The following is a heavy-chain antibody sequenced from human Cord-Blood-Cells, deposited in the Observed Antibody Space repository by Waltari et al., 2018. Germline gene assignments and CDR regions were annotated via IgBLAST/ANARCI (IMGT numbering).Heavy chain of an antibody. V-gene: IGHV1-69*01. CDR2: SIPIFGTA. D-gene: IGHD3-10*01. Sequence: QVQLVQSGAEVKKPGSSVKVSCKASGGTFSSYAISWVRQAPGQGLEWMGGSIPIFGTANYAQKFQGRVTITADESTSTAYTELSILRSEDSAVYYCARGGPGVREVTYYYYYMDVWGKGTTVTVSS. J-gene: IGHJ6*03. CDR3: ARGGPGVREVTYYYYYMDV. CDR1: GGTFSSYA.